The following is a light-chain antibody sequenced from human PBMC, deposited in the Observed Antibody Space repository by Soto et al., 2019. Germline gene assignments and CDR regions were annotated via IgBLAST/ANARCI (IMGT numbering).Light chain of an antibody. V-gene: IGLV1-40*01. J-gene: IGLJ1*01. CDR1: SSNIGAGYD. CDR2: GNS. Sequence: QSVLTQPPSVSGAPGQRVTISCTGSSSNIGAGYDVHWYQQLPGTAPKLLIYGNSNRPSGVPDRFSGSKSGTSASLAITGLQAEHAADYYCQSYDSSLSGYVFGTGTKVTVL. CDR3: QSYDSSLSGYV.